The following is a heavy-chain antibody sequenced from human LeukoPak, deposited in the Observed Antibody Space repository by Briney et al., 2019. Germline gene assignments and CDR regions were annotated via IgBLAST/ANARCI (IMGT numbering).Heavy chain of an antibody. V-gene: IGHV3-48*03. CDR3: ARGGGSSWCLDC. D-gene: IGHD6-13*01. CDR2: ISGGGETT. CDR1: GFTFRNYE. J-gene: IGHJ4*02. Sequence: QPGGSLRLSCAASGFTFRNYEMNWVRQASGKGLEWVSYISGGGETTYYADSVRGRFTISRDNAKNSLYLHVNSLRAEDTAVYYCARGGGSSWCLDCWGQGTLVTVSS.